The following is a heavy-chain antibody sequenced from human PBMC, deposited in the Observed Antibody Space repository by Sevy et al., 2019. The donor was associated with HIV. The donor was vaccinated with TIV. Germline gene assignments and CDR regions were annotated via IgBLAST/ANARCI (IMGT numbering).Heavy chain of an antibody. J-gene: IGHJ4*02. Sequence: GGSLRLSCAASGFTFSNAWMSWVRQAPGKGLEWVGRIKSKTDGGTTDYAAPVKGRFTISRDDSKNTLDLQMNSLKTAEPAVYYCTTDRYYYDSSGYYLSPRLFDYWGQGTLVTVSS. D-gene: IGHD3-22*01. CDR2: IKSKTDGGTT. V-gene: IGHV3-15*01. CDR1: GFTFSNAW. CDR3: TTDRYYYDSSGYYLSPRLFDY.